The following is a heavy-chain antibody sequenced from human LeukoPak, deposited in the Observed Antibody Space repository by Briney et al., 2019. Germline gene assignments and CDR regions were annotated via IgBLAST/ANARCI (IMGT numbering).Heavy chain of an antibody. D-gene: IGHD1-26*01. Sequence: GGSLRLSCAASGVTFSSYAMSWVRQAPGKGLEWVSAISGSGGSTYYADSMKGRFTISRDNSKNTLYLQMNSLRAEDTAVYYCARDLGAIWGSYGTYYYYYGMDVWGQGTTVTVSS. J-gene: IGHJ6*02. CDR3: ARDLGAIWGSYGTYYYYYGMDV. CDR2: ISGSGGST. CDR1: GVTFSSYA. V-gene: IGHV3-23*01.